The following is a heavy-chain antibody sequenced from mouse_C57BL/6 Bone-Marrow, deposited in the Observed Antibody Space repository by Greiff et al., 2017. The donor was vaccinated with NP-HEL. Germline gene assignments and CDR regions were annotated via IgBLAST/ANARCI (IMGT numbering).Heavy chain of an antibody. CDR3: ARTMVTTGYFDY. CDR1: GFTFSDYG. D-gene: IGHD2-2*01. V-gene: IGHV5-17*01. J-gene: IGHJ2*01. Sequence: EVKLVESGGGLVKPGGSLKLSCAASGFTFSDYGMHWVRQAPEKGLEWVAYISSGSSTIYYADTVKSRFTISRDNAKNTLFLQMTSLRSEDTAMYYCARTMVTTGYFDYWGQGTTLTVSS. CDR2: ISSGSSTI.